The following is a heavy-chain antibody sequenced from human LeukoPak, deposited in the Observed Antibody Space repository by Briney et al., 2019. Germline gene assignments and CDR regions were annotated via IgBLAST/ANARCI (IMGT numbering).Heavy chain of an antibody. J-gene: IGHJ4*02. V-gene: IGHV4-34*12. Sequence: SETLSLTCTVYGESFSGYYWSWIRQPPGKGLEWIGSIFYSGRTYYNPSFKSRVTMSVDTSKNQFSLRLSSVNAADTAVYYCARDILATSIAAPYYWGQGTLVTVSS. CDR2: IFYSGRT. D-gene: IGHD6-13*01. CDR1: GESFSGYY. CDR3: ARDILATSIAAPYY.